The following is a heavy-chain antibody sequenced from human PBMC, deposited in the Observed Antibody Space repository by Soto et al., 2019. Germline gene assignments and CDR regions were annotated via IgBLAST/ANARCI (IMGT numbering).Heavy chain of an antibody. CDR2: INPNSGGT. V-gene: IGHV1-2*04. Sequence: ASVKVSCKASGYTFTGYYMHWVRQAPGQGLEWMGWINPNSGGTNYAQKFQGWVTMTRDTSISTAYMELSRLRSDDTAVYYCARAPLEYSSLYYGMDVWGQGTTVTVSS. CDR3: ARAPLEYSSLYYGMDV. D-gene: IGHD6-6*01. J-gene: IGHJ6*02. CDR1: GYTFTGYY.